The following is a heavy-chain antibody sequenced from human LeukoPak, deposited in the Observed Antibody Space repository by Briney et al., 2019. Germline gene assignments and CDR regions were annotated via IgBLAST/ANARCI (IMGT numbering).Heavy chain of an antibody. Sequence: GASVKVSCKISGYTLPEVSIHWVRQAPGKGLEWMGWIDPNSGGTNYAQKFQGRVTMTRDTSISTAYMELSRLRSDDTAVYYCARDSGERGSGSYLIAYWGQGTLVTVSS. J-gene: IGHJ4*02. CDR3: ARDSGERGSGSYLIAY. CDR2: IDPNSGGT. D-gene: IGHD3-10*01. CDR1: GYTLPEVS. V-gene: IGHV1-2*02.